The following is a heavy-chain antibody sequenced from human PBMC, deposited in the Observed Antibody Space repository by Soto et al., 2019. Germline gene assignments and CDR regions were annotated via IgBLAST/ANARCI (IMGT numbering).Heavy chain of an antibody. J-gene: IGHJ6*02. CDR3: AREMATTANSFYYYYGMDV. CDR2: IIPIFGTA. V-gene: IGHV1-69*13. Sequence: SVKVSCKASGGTFSSYAISWVRQAPGQGLEWMGGIIPIFGTANYAQKFQGRVTITADESTSTAYMELSSLRSEDTAVYYCAREMATTANSFYYYYGMDVWGQGTTVTVSS. CDR1: GGTFSSYA. D-gene: IGHD5-12*01.